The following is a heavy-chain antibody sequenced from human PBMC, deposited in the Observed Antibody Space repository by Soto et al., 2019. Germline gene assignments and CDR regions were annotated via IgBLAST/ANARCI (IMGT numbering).Heavy chain of an antibody. J-gene: IGHJ3*01. V-gene: IGHV5-10-1*01. CDR2: IDPTDSFT. D-gene: IGHD2-15*01. Sequence: VESLKISCNASGYKFTTFWLNWVRQTPGKGLEWLGRIDPTDSFTNYIPPFEGHVTISVDRSISTAYLQWNSLQASDTAIYYCARPASGGSRDAFDVWGQGTTVTVPS. CDR3: ARPASGGSRDAFDV. CDR1: GYKFTTFW.